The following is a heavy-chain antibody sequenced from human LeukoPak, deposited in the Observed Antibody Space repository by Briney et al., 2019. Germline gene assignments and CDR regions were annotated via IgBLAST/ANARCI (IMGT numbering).Heavy chain of an antibody. CDR1: GVSLSSYG. CDR3: ARDNYDSPDY. D-gene: IGHD3-22*01. CDR2: LPYDGSYN. Sequence: GGSLRLSCLVSGVSLSSYGMHWVRQAPGRGLEWLAWLPYDGSYNLTAASLKGRFTISRDNAKNSLYLQMNSLRAEDTAVYYCARDNYDSPDYWGQGTLVTVSS. J-gene: IGHJ4*02. V-gene: IGHV3-30*02.